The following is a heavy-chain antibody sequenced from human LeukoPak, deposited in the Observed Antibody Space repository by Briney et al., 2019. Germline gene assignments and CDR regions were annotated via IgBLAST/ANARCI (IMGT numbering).Heavy chain of an antibody. CDR3: ARNDYGNNWFDP. J-gene: IGHJ5*02. Sequence: ASVKVSCKASGGTFSSYAISWVRQAPGQGLEWMGGIIPIFGTANYAQKFQGRVTITTDESTSAAYMELSSLRSEDTAVYYCARNDYGNNWFDPWGQGTLVTVSS. D-gene: IGHD4-17*01. CDR1: GGTFSSYA. CDR2: IIPIFGTA. V-gene: IGHV1-69*05.